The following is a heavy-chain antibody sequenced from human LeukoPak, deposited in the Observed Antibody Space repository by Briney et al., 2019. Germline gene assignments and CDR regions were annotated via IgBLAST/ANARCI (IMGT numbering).Heavy chain of an antibody. V-gene: IGHV1-2*06. CDR1: GYTFTGYY. D-gene: IGHD3-22*01. J-gene: IGHJ4*02. CDR2: INPNSGGT. Sequence: GASVKVSCKASGYTFTGYYMHWVRQAPGQGLEWMGRINPNSGGTNYAQKFQGRVTMTRDTSISTAYMELSRLRSDDTAVYYCARGYDSSGYYYTFEYWGQGTLVTVSS. CDR3: ARGYDSSGYYYTFEY.